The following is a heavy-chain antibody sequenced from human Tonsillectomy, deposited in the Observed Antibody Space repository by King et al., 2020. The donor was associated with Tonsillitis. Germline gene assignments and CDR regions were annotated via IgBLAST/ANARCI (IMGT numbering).Heavy chain of an antibody. CDR2: IKEDGSEK. CDR1: GFTFSNYW. CDR3: GRGGN. V-gene: IGHV3-7*03. Sequence: EVQLVESGGGLVQPGGSLRLSCAASGFTFSNYWMNWVRQAPGKGLEWVANIKEDGSEKYYVDSVKGRFTISRDNAKNSLYLQMNSLRAEDTAVYYCGRGGNWGQGTLVTVSS. J-gene: IGHJ4*02.